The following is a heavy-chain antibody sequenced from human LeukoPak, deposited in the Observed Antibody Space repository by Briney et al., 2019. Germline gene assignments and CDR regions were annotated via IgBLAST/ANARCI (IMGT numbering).Heavy chain of an antibody. V-gene: IGHV3-23*01. CDR3: VKAAGIIGTTYFDY. J-gene: IGHJ4*02. D-gene: IGHD1-20*01. Sequence: GGSLRLSCAASGFTFSSYAMSWVHQAPGKGLEWVSGISGSGGNTYYVDSVKGRFTIPRDNSKNKFYLQMNSLRAEDTAVYYCVKAAGIIGTTYFDYWGQGTLVTVSS. CDR2: ISGSGGNT. CDR1: GFTFSSYA.